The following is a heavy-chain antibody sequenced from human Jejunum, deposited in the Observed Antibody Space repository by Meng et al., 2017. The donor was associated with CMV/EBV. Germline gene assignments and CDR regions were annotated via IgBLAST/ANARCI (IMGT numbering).Heavy chain of an antibody. CDR1: GFTFTSYA. J-gene: IGHJ5*02. Sequence: ASGFTFTSYAMSWVRQAPGKGLEWVSTIFDSGNTYSADSVKGRFTISRDNSKNTLYLQMNSLRAEDTAIYFCAKGAAAGKLDWFDPWGQGTLVTVSS. D-gene: IGHD6-13*01. CDR2: IFDSGNT. V-gene: IGHV3-23*01. CDR3: AKGAAAGKLDWFDP.